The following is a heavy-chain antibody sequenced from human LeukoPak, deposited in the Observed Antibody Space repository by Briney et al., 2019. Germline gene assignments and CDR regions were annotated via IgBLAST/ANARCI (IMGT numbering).Heavy chain of an antibody. CDR2: ISGSGVRT. CDR1: GFIFSSYA. D-gene: IGHD3-9*01. CDR3: ARELTSAWYDVLTGEDY. Sequence: PGGSLRLSCAASGFIFSSYAMNWVRQAPGKGLEWVSAISGSGVRTYYADSVKGRVTISRDNSKNTLYLHMNSLRAEDTAVYYCARELTSAWYDVLTGEDYWGQGTLVTVSS. V-gene: IGHV3-23*01. J-gene: IGHJ4*02.